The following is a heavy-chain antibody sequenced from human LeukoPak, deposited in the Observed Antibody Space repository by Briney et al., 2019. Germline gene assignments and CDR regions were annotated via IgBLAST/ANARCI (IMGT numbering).Heavy chain of an antibody. Sequence: PGGSLRLSCAASGFTFSTSWMTWVRQAPGKGLEWVANIKQDGSEKYYVDSVKGRFAVSRDNAKNSLYLQMNSLRAEDTAVYYCARAQSGFWSGYCFDYWGQGTQVTVSS. CDR2: IKQDGSEK. CDR3: ARAQSGFWSGYCFDY. D-gene: IGHD3-3*01. V-gene: IGHV3-7*01. CDR1: GFTFSTSW. J-gene: IGHJ4*02.